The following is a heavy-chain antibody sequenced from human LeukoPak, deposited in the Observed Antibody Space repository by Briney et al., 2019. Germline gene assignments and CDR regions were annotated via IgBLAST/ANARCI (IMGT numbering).Heavy chain of an antibody. V-gene: IGHV3-30*18. CDR2: ISYDGSNE. CDR1: GFTFSSYG. Sequence: PGGSLRLSCAASGFTFSSYGMHWVRQAPGKGLEWVAVISYDGSNEYYADSVKGRFTISRDNSKNALYLQMNSLRAEDTAVYYCAKDGGQLGAGDYWGQGTLVTVSS. J-gene: IGHJ4*02. D-gene: IGHD6-6*01. CDR3: AKDGGQLGAGDY.